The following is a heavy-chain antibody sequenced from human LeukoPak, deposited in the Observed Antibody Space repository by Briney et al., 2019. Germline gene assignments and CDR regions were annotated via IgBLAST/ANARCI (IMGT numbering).Heavy chain of an antibody. Sequence: GGSLRLSCAASGFTFSSYWMHWVRQAPGKGLVWVSRISSDGSSTSYADSVKGRFTISRDNAKNTLYLQMNSLRAEDTAVYYCARDPGSSWYEYYYYYYMDVWGKGTTVTVSS. D-gene: IGHD6-13*01. J-gene: IGHJ6*03. CDR1: GFTFSSYW. CDR3: ARDPGSSWYEYYYYYYMDV. V-gene: IGHV3-74*01. CDR2: ISSDGSST.